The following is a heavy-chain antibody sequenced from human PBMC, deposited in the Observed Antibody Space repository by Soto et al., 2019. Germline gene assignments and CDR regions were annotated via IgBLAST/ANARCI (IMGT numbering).Heavy chain of an antibody. CDR1: GYTFTSYD. D-gene: IGHD6-13*01. CDR2: MNPNTGNT. V-gene: IGHV1-8*01. Sequence: ASVKVSCKASGYTFTSYDINWVRQATGQGLEWMGWMNPNTGNTGYAQKFQGRVTMTRNTSISTAYMELSSLRSEDTAVYYFAIIAAAGPATGHYYGMDVWGQGTTVTVSS. CDR3: AIIAAAGPATGHYYGMDV. J-gene: IGHJ6*02.